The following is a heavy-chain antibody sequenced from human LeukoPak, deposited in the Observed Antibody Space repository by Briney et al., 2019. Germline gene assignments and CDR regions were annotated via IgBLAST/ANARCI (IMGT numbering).Heavy chain of an antibody. CDR2: ISYDGSNK. V-gene: IGHV3-30-3*01. J-gene: IGHJ4*02. Sequence: GGSLRLSCAASGFTFSGYAMHWVRQAPGKGLEWVAVISYDGSNKYYADSVKGRFTISRDNSKNTLYLQMNSLRAEDTAVYYCARDPYCGGDCYHFDYWGQGTLVTVSS. CDR1: GFTFSGYA. CDR3: ARDPYCGGDCYHFDY. D-gene: IGHD2-21*02.